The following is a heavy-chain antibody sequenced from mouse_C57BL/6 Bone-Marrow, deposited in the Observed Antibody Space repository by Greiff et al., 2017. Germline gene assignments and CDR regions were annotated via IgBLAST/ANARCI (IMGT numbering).Heavy chain of an antibody. J-gene: IGHJ2*01. CDR2: INYDGSST. CDR1: GFTFSDYY. Sequence: EVKLVESEGGLVQPGSSMKLSCTASGFTFSDYYMAWVRQVPEKGLEWVANINYDGSSTYYLDSLKSRFIISRDNAKNILYLQMSSLKSEDTATYYCARVSYYFDYWGQGTTPTVSS. CDR3: ARVSYYFDY. V-gene: IGHV5-16*01.